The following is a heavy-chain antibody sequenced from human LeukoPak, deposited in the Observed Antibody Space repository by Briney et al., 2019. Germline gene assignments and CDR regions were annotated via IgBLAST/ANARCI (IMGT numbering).Heavy chain of an antibody. V-gene: IGHV3-7*01. J-gene: IGHJ6*03. CDR2: IRQDGSKI. Sequence: GGSLRLSCAASGFTFSTYWMSWVRQAPGKGLEWVANIRQDGSKIYYVDSVKGRFTISRDNAKNSLYLQMNNLRAEDTAVYYCARDGPPLTVTTYRLYYYYYMDVWGKGTTVTVSS. D-gene: IGHD4-17*01. CDR3: ARDGPPLTVTTYRLYYYYYMDV. CDR1: GFTFSTYW.